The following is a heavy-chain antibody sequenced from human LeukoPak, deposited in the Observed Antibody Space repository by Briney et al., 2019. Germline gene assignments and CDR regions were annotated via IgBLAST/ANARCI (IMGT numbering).Heavy chain of an antibody. Sequence: ASVKVSCKASGYTFTAYYMHWVRQAPGQGLEWMGWINPNSGGTNYAQKFQGRVTVTRDTSISTAYMQLSRLRSGDTAVYYCARDEMDYYGSGSYYYDYWGQGTLVTVSS. CDR3: ARDEMDYYGSGSYYYDY. CDR2: INPNSGGT. CDR1: GYTFTAYY. J-gene: IGHJ4*02. D-gene: IGHD3-10*01. V-gene: IGHV1-2*02.